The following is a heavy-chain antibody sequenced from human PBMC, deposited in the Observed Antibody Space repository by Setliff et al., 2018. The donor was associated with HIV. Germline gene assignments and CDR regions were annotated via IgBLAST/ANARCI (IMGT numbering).Heavy chain of an antibody. CDR3: TRARLGRQVVTAFDI. CDR1: GDSISTSRYY. J-gene: IGHJ3*02. Sequence: SETLSLTCTVSGDSISTSRYYWGWIRQHPEKGLEWLGYIYYTGSAYYNPSLKSRITISLDTSQKQFALKLSSVSAADTALYYCTRARLGRQVVTAFDIWGQGTTVT. CDR2: IYYTGSA. V-gene: IGHV4-31*03. D-gene: IGHD3-22*01.